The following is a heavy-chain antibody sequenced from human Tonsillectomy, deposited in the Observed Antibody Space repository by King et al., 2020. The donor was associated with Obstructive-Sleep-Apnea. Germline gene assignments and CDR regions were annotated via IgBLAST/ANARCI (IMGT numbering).Heavy chain of an antibody. J-gene: IGHJ5*02. CDR2: ISSISSFI. CDR3: ARPPNDDLWSGSLFYFQP. CDR1: GFTFNNYA. V-gene: IGHV3-21*01. Sequence: VQLVESGGGLVKPGGSLRLSCAASGFTFNNYAMNWVRLVPGKGLDWVSSISSISSFIYYADSVEGRFTISRDNAQNSLYLQMNSLRAEDTAVYYCARPPNDDLWSGSLFYFQPWGQGTLVTVSS. D-gene: IGHD3-3*01.